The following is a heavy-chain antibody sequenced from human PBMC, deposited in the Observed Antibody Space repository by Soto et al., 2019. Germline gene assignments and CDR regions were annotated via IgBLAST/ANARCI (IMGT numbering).Heavy chain of an antibody. J-gene: IGHJ4*02. CDR2: IYYSGST. V-gene: IGHV4-59*01. D-gene: IGHD1-1*01. Sequence: SETLSLTCTVSDGSISTYYWSWIRLPPGKGPEWIGYIYYSGSTTYNPSLKSRVTMSVDTSKNQFSLELSSVTSADTAIYYCARGRTAPPRTYYFDSWGQGSLVTVSS. CDR3: ARGRTAPPRTYYFDS. CDR1: DGSISTYY.